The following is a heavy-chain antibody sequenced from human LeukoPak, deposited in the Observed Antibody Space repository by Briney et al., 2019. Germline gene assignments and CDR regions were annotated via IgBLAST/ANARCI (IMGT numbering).Heavy chain of an antibody. Sequence: PGGSLRLSCAASGFTFSSYGMHWVRQAPGKGLEWVAVISYDGSNKYYADSVKGRFTISRDNSKNTLYLQMNSLRAEDTAVYYCAKDPVTTPYYYYGMDVWGQGTTVTVSS. V-gene: IGHV3-30*18. CDR1: GFTFSSYG. D-gene: IGHD4-11*01. CDR3: AKDPVTTPYYYYGMDV. J-gene: IGHJ6*02. CDR2: ISYDGSNK.